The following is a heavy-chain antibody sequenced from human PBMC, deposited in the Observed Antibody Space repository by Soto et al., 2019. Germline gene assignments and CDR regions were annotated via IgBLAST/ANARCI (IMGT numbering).Heavy chain of an antibody. CDR1: GFILSSYA. CDR3: AKDKDGVITRSHFDY. CDR2: LNGGGSNT. Sequence: EGQLLQSGGGLVQPGGSLRLSCTGSGFILSSYAMSWVRQAPGKGLEWISGLNGGGSNTLYADSVKGRFTISRDNFKNTLYLQMNSLRAEDTAVYYCAKDKDGVITRSHFDYWGQGNLVTVSS. J-gene: IGHJ4*02. D-gene: IGHD3-22*01. V-gene: IGHV3-23*01.